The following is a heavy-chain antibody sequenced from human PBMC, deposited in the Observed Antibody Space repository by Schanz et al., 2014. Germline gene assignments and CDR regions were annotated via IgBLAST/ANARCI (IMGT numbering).Heavy chain of an antibody. CDR1: GFTFSSYA. V-gene: IGHV3-23*04. CDR2: ISSGGNP. CDR3: AKDPRGDKNDRAYYFDY. D-gene: IGHD3-10*01. Sequence: VQLVESGGGVVQPGRSLRLSCVASGFTFSSYAMSWVRQAPGKGLEWVSSISSGGNPYYANSVKGRFGISRDNSENTLYLQMSSLRVEDTAVYYCAKDPRGDKNDRAYYFDYWGQGTLVSVSS. J-gene: IGHJ4*02.